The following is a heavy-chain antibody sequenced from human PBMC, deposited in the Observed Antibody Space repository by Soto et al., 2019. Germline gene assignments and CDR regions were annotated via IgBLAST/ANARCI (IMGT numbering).Heavy chain of an antibody. CDR1: GFIFRNYA. J-gene: IGHJ4*02. CDR3: ARSRNSAVADSFDF. D-gene: IGHD1-26*01. V-gene: IGHV3-30*04. Sequence: SGGSLRLSCAASGFIFRNYAIHWVRQAPGKGLEWVAVISRDGSHKYYLDSVKGRFTISRDNSKDTVNLLMNSLRDDDSAMYYCARSRNSAVADSFDFWGQGTLVTVSS. CDR2: ISRDGSHK.